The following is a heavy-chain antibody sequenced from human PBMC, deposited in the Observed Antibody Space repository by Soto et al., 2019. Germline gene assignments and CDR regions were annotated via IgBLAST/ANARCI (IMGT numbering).Heavy chain of an antibody. J-gene: IGHJ6*02. D-gene: IGHD6-13*01. CDR2: ISGSGGST. CDR1: GFTFSSYA. CDR3: AKDLLSSSWYNPVGDYYYGMDV. Sequence: EVQLLESGGGLVQPGGSLRLSCAASGFTFSSYAMSWVRQAPGKGLEWVSAISGSGGSTYYADSVKGRFTISRDNSKNTLYLQMNSLRAEDTAVYYCAKDLLSSSWYNPVGDYYYGMDVWGQGTTVTVSS. V-gene: IGHV3-23*01.